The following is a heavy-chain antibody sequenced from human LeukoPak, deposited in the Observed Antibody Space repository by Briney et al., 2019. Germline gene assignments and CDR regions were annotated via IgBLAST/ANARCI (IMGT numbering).Heavy chain of an antibody. V-gene: IGHV3-9*01. CDR3: AKAVGYCSSTSCWNWFDP. Sequence: GGSLRLSCAVSGFSFTNYWMHWVRQDPGKGLEWVSGISWNSGSIGYADSVKGRFTISRDNAKNSLYLQMNSLRAEDTALYYCAKAVGYCSSTSCWNWFDPWGQGTLVTVSS. CDR1: GFSFTNYW. CDR2: ISWNSGSI. J-gene: IGHJ5*02. D-gene: IGHD2-2*01.